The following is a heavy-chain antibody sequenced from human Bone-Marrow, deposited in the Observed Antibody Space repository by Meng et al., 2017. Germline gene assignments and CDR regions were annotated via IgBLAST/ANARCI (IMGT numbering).Heavy chain of an antibody. CDR3: ARGRIAAAAALAY. CDR1: GGSFSGYY. Sequence: VELQQWGAGLLKPSETLSLPCAVSGGSFSGYYWSWIRQPPGKGLEWIGEINHSGSTNYNPSLKSRVTISVDTSKNQFSLKLSSVTAADTAVYYCARGRIAAAAALAYWGQGTLVTVSS. CDR2: INHSGST. J-gene: IGHJ4*02. V-gene: IGHV4-34*01. D-gene: IGHD6-13*01.